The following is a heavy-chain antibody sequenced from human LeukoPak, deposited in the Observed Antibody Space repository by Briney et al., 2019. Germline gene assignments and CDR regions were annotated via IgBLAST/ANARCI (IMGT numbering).Heavy chain of an antibody. J-gene: IGHJ4*02. V-gene: IGHV3-48*03. CDR1: GFTFSSYE. Sequence: GGSLRLSCAASGFTFSSYEMNWVRQAPGKGLEWVSYISSSGSTIYYADSVKGRFTISRDNAKNSVYLQLNSLRAEDTAVYYCATDRGFASFDYWGQGTLVTVSS. CDR2: ISSSGSTI. D-gene: IGHD3-3*01. CDR3: ATDRGFASFDY.